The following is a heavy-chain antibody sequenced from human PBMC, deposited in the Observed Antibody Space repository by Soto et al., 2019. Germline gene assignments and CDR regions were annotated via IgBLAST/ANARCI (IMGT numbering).Heavy chain of an antibody. CDR1: GFTFSSYG. CDR2: ISYDGSNK. V-gene: IGHV3-30*18. J-gene: IGHJ6*03. CDR3: AKDRGQVTGAQPGVYYMDV. Sequence: QVQLVESGGGVVQPGRSLRLSCAASGFTFSSYGMHWVRQAPGKGLEWVAVISYDGSNKYYADSGKGRFTISRDNFKNTLYLQMNRLRAEHTAVYYCAKDRGQVTGAQPGVYYMDVWGKGTTVTVSS. D-gene: IGHD2-21*02.